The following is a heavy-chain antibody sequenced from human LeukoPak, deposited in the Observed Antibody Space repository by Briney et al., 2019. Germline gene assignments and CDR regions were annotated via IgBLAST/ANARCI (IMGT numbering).Heavy chain of an antibody. CDR1: GFTVSSNY. D-gene: IGHD3-22*01. J-gene: IGHJ4*02. CDR2: IYSGGST. Sequence: GGSLRLSCAASGFTVSSNYMSWVRQAPGEGLEWVSVIYSGGSTYYADSVKGRFTISRGNSKNTLYLQMNSLRAEDTAVYYCAREDYYDSSGYDYWGQGTLVTVSS. V-gene: IGHV3-66*01. CDR3: AREDYYDSSGYDY.